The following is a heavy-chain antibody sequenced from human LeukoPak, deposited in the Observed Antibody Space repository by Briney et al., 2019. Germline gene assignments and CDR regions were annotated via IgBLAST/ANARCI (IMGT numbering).Heavy chain of an antibody. D-gene: IGHD3-10*01. CDR1: GSTFSSYG. J-gene: IGHJ4*02. Sequence: PGGSLRLSCAASGSTFSSYGMHWVRQAPGKGLEWVAFIRYDGSNKYYADSVKGRFTISRDNSNNTLYLQMNSLRAEDTAVYYCAKEWFGEFTHFDYWGQGTLVTVSS. V-gene: IGHV3-30*02. CDR3: AKEWFGEFTHFDY. CDR2: IRYDGSNK.